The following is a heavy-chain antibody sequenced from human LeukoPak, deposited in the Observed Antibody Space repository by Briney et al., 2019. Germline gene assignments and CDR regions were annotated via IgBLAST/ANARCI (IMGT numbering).Heavy chain of an antibody. CDR3: ARRDRGWIQFDY. Sequence: SETLSLTCTVSGGPISSNCYYWGWNRQPPGKELEWIGSIHYSGSTYYNPSLKSRGTISVDTSKNQFSIKLSSVTEAETAVYYCARRDRGWIQFDYWGQGTLVTVSS. V-gene: IGHV4-39*01. D-gene: IGHD5-18*01. J-gene: IGHJ4*02. CDR2: IHYSGST. CDR1: GGPISSNCYY.